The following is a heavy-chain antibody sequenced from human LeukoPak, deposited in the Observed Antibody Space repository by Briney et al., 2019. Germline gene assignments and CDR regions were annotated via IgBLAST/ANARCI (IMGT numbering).Heavy chain of an antibody. CDR2: IDPSDSYT. V-gene: IGHV5-10-1*01. CDR3: ARHFITMVRGVIIKESPDDY. J-gene: IGHJ4*02. D-gene: IGHD3-10*01. Sequence: GESLRIACKGSGYSFTSYWISWVRQMPGKGLEWMGRIDPSDSYTNYSPSSQGHVTISADKSISTAYLQWSSLKASDTAMYYCARHFITMVRGVIIKESPDDYWGQGTLVTVSS. CDR1: GYSFTSYW.